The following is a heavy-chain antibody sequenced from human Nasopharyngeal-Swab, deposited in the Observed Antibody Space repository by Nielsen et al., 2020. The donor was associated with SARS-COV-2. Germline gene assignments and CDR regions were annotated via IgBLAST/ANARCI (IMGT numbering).Heavy chain of an antibody. J-gene: IGHJ2*01. V-gene: IGHV4-34*01. CDR1: GGSFSGYY. CDR3: ARGLYSGSHEYFDL. CDR2: INHSGST. Sequence: SETLSLTCAVYGGSFSGYYWSWIRQPPGKGLEWIGEINHSGSTNYNPSLKSRVTIPVDTSKNQFYLKLSSVTAADTAVYYCARGLYSGSHEYFDLWGRGTLVTVSS. D-gene: IGHD1-26*01.